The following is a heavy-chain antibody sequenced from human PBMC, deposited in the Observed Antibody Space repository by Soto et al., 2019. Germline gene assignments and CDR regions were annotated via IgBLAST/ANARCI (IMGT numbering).Heavy chain of an antibody. J-gene: IGHJ4*02. CDR1: GFTFSSYA. CDR2: ISYDGSNK. CDR3: ARGGAYSSSWYFDY. V-gene: IGHV3-30-3*01. D-gene: IGHD6-13*01. Sequence: QVQLVESGGGVVQPGRSLRLSCAASGFTFSSYAMHWVRQAPGKGLEWVAVISYDGSNKYYADSVKGRFTISRDNSKNTLYLQMNSLRAEDTAVCYCARGGAYSSSWYFDYWGQGTLVTVSS.